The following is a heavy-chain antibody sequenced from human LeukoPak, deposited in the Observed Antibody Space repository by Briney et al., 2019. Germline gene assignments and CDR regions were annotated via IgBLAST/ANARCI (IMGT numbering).Heavy chain of an antibody. V-gene: IGHV3-48*03. Sequence: GGSLRLSCAASGFTFSSYEMNWVRQAPGKGLEWVSYISSSGSTIYHADSVKGRFTISRDNAKNSLYLQMNSLRAEDTAVYYCARGSEYYYDSSGYYYLDYWGQGTLVTVSS. CDR2: ISSSGSTI. CDR3: ARGSEYYYDSSGYYYLDY. CDR1: GFTFSSYE. J-gene: IGHJ4*02. D-gene: IGHD3-22*01.